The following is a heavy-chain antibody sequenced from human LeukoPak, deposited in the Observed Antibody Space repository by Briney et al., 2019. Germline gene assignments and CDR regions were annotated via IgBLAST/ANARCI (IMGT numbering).Heavy chain of an antibody. V-gene: IGHV3-30*03. CDR3: VSGIALYYFDY. D-gene: IGHD6-13*01. J-gene: IGHJ4*02. CDR2: ISYDGSDK. CDR1: GFTFSRFG. Sequence: GGSLRLSCAASGFTFSRFGMHWVRQSPGKGLVWVAVISYDGSDKYYADSVKGRFTISRDNSRDWVFLQMSSLRAEDTAVYYCVSGIALYYFDYWGQGTLVTVSS.